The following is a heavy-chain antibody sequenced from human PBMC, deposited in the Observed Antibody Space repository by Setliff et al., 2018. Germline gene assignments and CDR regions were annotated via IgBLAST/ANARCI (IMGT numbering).Heavy chain of an antibody. Sequence: PSETLSLTCTVSGGSISSSNWWTWVRQPPGKGLEWIGEIYHSGSINYNPSLKSRVTMSVDTSMNQFSLNLDSVTAADTAVYYCARGGTYRYFDYWGQGALVTVSS. CDR3: ARGGTYRYFDY. J-gene: IGHJ4*02. V-gene: IGHV4-4*02. CDR1: GGSISSSNW. CDR2: IYHSGSI.